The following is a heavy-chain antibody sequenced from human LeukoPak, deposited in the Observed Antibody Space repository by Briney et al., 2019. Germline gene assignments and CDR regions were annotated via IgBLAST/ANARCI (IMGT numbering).Heavy chain of an antibody. CDR2: MNPNSGNT. CDR1: GYTFTSYD. J-gene: IGHJ6*03. Sequence: GASVKVSCKASGYTFTSYDINWVRQATGQGLEWMGWMNPNSGNTGYAQKFQGRVTMTRNTSISTAYMELSSLRSEDTAVYYCARVPSSSSYYYYYYMDVWGKGTTATVSS. D-gene: IGHD6-6*01. CDR3: ARVPSSSSYYYYYYMDV. V-gene: IGHV1-8*01.